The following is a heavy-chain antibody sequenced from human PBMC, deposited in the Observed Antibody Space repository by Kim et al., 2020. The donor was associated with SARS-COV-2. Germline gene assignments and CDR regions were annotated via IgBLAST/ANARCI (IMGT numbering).Heavy chain of an antibody. J-gene: IGHJ4*01. D-gene: IGHD3-22*01. Sequence: GGSLRLSCVASGFAFSTSWMTWVRQAPGKGLEGVATIKENGRDTYYADSVKGRFTISRDNAKSSVYLQMNSLRAEDTAVYYFARDSSYSSGYSAFDY. V-gene: IGHV3-7*03. CDR3: ARDSSYSSGYSAFDY. CDR2: IKENGRDT. CDR1: GFAFSTSW.